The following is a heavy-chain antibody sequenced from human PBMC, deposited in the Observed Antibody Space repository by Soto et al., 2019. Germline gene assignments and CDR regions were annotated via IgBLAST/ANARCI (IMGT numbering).Heavy chain of an antibody. D-gene: IGHD3-10*01. CDR2: INPNSGGT. Sequence: ASVKVSCKASGYTFTGYYMHWVRQAPGQGLEWMGWINPNSGGTNYAQKFQGWVTMTRDTSISTAYMELSRLRSDDTAVYYCARESRYYYGSGSYYNGESYYYYMDVWGKGTTVTVSS. CDR3: ARESRYYYGSGSYYNGESYYYYMDV. V-gene: IGHV1-2*04. CDR1: GYTFTGYY. J-gene: IGHJ6*03.